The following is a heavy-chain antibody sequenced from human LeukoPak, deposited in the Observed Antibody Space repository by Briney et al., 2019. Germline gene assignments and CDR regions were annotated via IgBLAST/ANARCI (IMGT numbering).Heavy chain of an antibody. J-gene: IGHJ3*02. CDR2: INHRGNT. V-gene: IGHV4-4*01. D-gene: IGHD5-12*01. CDR1: GASISTTNW. CDR3: ARVLAQRGNSGYGSFDI. Sequence: PSGSLSLTCSVSGASISTTNWWCWVRQPPGKRLEGVGEINHRGNTNYNPSLMSRFPVSVDKSKNPFHLQLSSLTAAPTAVYCCARVLAQRGNSGYGSFDIWGQGTMVTVSS.